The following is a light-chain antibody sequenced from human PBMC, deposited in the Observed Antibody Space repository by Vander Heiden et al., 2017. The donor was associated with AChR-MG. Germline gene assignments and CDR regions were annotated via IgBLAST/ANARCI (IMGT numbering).Light chain of an antibody. CDR1: TSNIGSNS. J-gene: IGLJ3*02. V-gene: IGLV1-44*01. CDR2: NNN. Sequence: QSVLKQPPSAFRTPGQRVTISSSGTTSNIGSNSVNWYQQLPGTAPRLLIYNNNQRPSGVPDRFSGSKSGTSASLAISQLQSEDEADYYCASWGDSLNGPNWVFGGGTKLTVL. CDR3: ASWGDSLNGPNWV.